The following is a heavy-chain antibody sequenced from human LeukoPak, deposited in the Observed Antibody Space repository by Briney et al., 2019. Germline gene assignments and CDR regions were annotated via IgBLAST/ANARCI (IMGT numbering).Heavy chain of an antibody. J-gene: IGHJ6*02. V-gene: IGHV1-24*01. CDR3: TTGNRDDGSDYDLYYKYSMDV. D-gene: IGHD3-22*01. CDR1: GYTFTELF. Sequence: ASVKVSCKVSGYTFTELFIHWVRQTLGKGLEWMGGFDPDDGEAVYAQKFQGRVTMTEDTSTDTAYMDLRSLRPEDTAVYYCTTGNRDDGSDYDLYYKYSMDVWGQGTTVTVSS. CDR2: FDPDDGEA.